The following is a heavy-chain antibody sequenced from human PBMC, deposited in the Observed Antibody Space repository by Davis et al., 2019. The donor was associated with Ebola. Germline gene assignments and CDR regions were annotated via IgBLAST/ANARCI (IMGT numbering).Heavy chain of an antibody. D-gene: IGHD6-13*01. J-gene: IGHJ4*02. CDR1: GGTFSSYA. CDR3: ARDLAGIAAAGGDY. CDR2: IIPIFGTA. Sequence: SVKVSCKASGGTFSSYAISWVRQAPGQGLEWMGGIIPIFGTANYAQKFQGRVTITADESTSTAYMELSSLRSEDTAVYYCARDLAGIAAAGGDYWGQGTLVTVSS. V-gene: IGHV1-69*13.